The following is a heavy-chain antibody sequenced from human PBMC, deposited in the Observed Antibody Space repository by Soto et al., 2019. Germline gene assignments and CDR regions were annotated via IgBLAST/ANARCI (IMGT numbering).Heavy chain of an antibody. CDR2: ISYDGSNK. CDR1: GFTFSSYA. D-gene: IGHD1-26*01. CDR3: ARDYAGASYYFDY. J-gene: IGHJ4*02. Sequence: QVQLVESGGGVVQPGRSLRLSCAASGFTFSSYAMHWVRQAPGKGLEWVAVISYDGSNKYYADSVKGRFTISRDNSKNTLYLQMNSLRAEDTAVYYCARDYAGASYYFDYWGQGTLVTVSS. V-gene: IGHV3-30-3*01.